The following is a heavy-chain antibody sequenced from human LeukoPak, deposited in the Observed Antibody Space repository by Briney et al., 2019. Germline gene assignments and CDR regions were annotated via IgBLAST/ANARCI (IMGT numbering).Heavy chain of an antibody. CDR1: GFTFSDYW. Sequence: GGSLRLSCAASGFTFSDYWMTWVRQAPGKGLEWVANIKQDGSEKYYVDSVKGRFTISRDNAKNSLYLQMNSLRAEDTAVYYCARESTIFGVVIIDAFDIWGQGTMVTVSS. D-gene: IGHD3-3*01. V-gene: IGHV3-7*01. J-gene: IGHJ3*02. CDR2: IKQDGSEK. CDR3: ARESTIFGVVIIDAFDI.